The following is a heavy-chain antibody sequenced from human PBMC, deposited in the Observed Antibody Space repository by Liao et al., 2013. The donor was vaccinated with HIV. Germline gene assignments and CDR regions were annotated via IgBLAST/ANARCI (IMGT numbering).Heavy chain of an antibody. V-gene: IGHV4-61*02. CDR2: VYSSGIS. D-gene: IGHD5-24*01. J-gene: IGHJ4*01. Sequence: QVQLLASGPGLVKPSQTLSLTCTVSGYSSDSHTYYWTWIRQPAGKGLEWIGRVYSSGISESSPSLKSRVTISIDTSKNQFFLQMTSVTAADSAVYFCAREDVEMSGKRAFDHWGHGTLVTVSS. CDR1: GYSSDSHTYY. CDR3: AREDVEMSGKRAFDH.